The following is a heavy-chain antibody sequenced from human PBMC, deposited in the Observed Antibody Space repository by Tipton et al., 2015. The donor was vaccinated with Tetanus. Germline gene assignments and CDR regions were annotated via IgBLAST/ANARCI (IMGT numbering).Heavy chain of an antibody. D-gene: IGHD3-10*01. CDR3: ARDRGVRGGYYYYHGMDV. CDR2: IFHSGST. Sequence: LRLSCTVSGGSMSNNYWSWIRQPPGKGLEWIAYIFHSGSTNYSPSLKSRVTISVDTSQKQISLKVNSVTAADTAVYYCARDRGVRGGYYYYHGMDVWGQGTTVTVSS. CDR1: GGSMSNNY. J-gene: IGHJ6*02. V-gene: IGHV4-59*12.